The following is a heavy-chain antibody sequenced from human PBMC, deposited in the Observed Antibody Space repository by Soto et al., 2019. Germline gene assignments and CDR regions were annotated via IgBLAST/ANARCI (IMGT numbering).Heavy chain of an antibody. CDR1: GGSISSYY. CDR2: IYYSGST. CDR3: ARDHYYGSGSANWFDT. V-gene: IGHV4-59*01. J-gene: IGHJ5*02. Sequence: PSETLSLTCTVSGGSISSYYWSWIRQPPGKGLEWIGYIYYSGSTNYNPSLKSRVTISVDTSKNQFSLKLSSVTAADTAVYYCARDHYYGSGSANWFDTWGQGTLVTVSS. D-gene: IGHD3-10*01.